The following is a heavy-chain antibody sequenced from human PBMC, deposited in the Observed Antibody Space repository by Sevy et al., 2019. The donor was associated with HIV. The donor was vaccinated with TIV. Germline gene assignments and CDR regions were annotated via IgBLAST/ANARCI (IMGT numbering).Heavy chain of an antibody. CDR3: ARQEEKWGGPFDI. D-gene: IGHD1-26*01. CDR2: IYHSGST. CDR1: GYSISSGYY. V-gene: IGHV4-38-2*01. Sequence: TLSLTCAVSGYSISSGYYWGWIRQPPGKGLELIGSIYHSGSTYYNPSLKSRVTISVDTSKNQFSLKLSSVTAADTAVYYCARQEEKWGGPFDIWGQGTMVTVSS. J-gene: IGHJ3*02.